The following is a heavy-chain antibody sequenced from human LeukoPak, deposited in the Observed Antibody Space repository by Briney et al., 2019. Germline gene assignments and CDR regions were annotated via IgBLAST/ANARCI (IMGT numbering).Heavy chain of an antibody. Sequence: PSGTLSLTCAVSGGSISSSNWWSWVRQPPGKGLEWIVTIYYSGSTYYNPSLKSRVTISVDTSKNQFSLKLNSVTAADTAVYYCARTSYNSNWFAYWGQGTLVTVSS. CDR1: GGSISSSNW. J-gene: IGHJ4*02. V-gene: IGHV4-4*02. D-gene: IGHD6-13*01. CDR3: ARTSYNSNWFAY. CDR2: IYYSGST.